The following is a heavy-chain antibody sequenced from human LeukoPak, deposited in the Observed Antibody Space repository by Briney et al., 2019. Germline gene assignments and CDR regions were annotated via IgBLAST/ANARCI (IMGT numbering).Heavy chain of an antibody. V-gene: IGHV1-69*06. CDR1: GGTFSSYA. CDR3: AMPPGLLSSGWFDP. CDR2: IIPIFGTA. Sequence: ASVKVSCTASGGTFSSYAISWVLQAPGQGLEWMGGIIPIFGTANYAQKFQGRVTITADKSTSTAYMELSSLRSEDTAVYYCAMPPGLLSSGWFDPWGQGTLVTVSS. J-gene: IGHJ5*02. D-gene: IGHD1-26*01.